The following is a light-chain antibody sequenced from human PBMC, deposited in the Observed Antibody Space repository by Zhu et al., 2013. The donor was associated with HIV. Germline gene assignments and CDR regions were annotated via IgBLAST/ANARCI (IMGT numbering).Light chain of an antibody. J-gene: IGKJ5*01. CDR3: QQYFTTASIT. V-gene: IGKV4-1*01. CDR1: QSVLYSSNNKNY. Sequence: DIVMTQSPDSLAVSLGERATINCKSSQSVLYSSNNKNYLAWYQQNPGQPPKLLIYWASTRESGVPDRFSGSGSGTDFTLTISSLQAEDVAIYYCQQYFTTASITFGQGTRLHIK. CDR2: WAS.